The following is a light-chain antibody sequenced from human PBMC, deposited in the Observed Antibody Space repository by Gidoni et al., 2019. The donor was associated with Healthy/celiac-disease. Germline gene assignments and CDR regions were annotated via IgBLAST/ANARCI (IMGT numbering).Light chain of an antibody. Sequence: DIVMTQSPLSLPVTPGDPASISFRSSQSLLHSNGYNFLDWYLQKPGQSPQLLIYLGSNRASGVPDRFSGSGSGTDFTLKISRVEAEDVGVYYCMQALQTPIFTFGPGTKVDIK. CDR1: QSLLHSNGYNF. CDR3: MQALQTPIFT. J-gene: IGKJ3*01. CDR2: LGS. V-gene: IGKV2-28*01.